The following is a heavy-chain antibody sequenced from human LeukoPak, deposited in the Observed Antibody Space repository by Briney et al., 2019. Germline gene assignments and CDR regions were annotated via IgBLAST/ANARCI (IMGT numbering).Heavy chain of an antibody. CDR2: IKEDGSDI. CDR3: ARDQWRLFDY. J-gene: IGHJ4*02. Sequence: GGSLRLSCAASGFTFNNYWMSWVRQAPGKGLEWVANIKEDGSDIYYVDSVKGRFTISRDNAKNLLYLQMNSLRAEDTAVYYCARDQWRLFDYWGQGTLDTVSS. CDR1: GFTFNNYW. D-gene: IGHD2-21*02. V-gene: IGHV3-7*04.